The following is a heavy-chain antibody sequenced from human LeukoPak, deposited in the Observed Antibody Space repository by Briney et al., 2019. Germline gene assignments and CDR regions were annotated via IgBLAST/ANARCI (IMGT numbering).Heavy chain of an antibody. D-gene: IGHD4-17*01. CDR2: IYYSGST. V-gene: IGHV4-59*01. CDR1: GGSISSYY. Sequence: SETLSLTCTVSGGSISSYYWSWIRQPPRKGLEWIGYIYYSGSTNYNPSLKSRVTISVDTSKNQFSLKLSSVTAADTAVYYCARASPLYGDYYWFDPWGQGTLVTVSS. J-gene: IGHJ5*02. CDR3: ARASPLYGDYYWFDP.